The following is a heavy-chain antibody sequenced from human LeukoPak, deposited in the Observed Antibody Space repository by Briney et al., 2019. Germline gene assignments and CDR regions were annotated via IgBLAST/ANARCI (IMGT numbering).Heavy chain of an antibody. CDR2: ISTSGSTI. D-gene: IGHD5-24*01. Sequence: GGSLRLSCAASGFTFSSYEMNWVRQAPGKGLEWVSYISTSGSTIYYADSVKGRFTISRDNAKNSLYLQMNSLRAEDTAMYYCARGLMASDYWGQGTLVTVSS. CDR1: GFTFSSYE. CDR3: ARGLMASDY. V-gene: IGHV3-48*03. J-gene: IGHJ4*02.